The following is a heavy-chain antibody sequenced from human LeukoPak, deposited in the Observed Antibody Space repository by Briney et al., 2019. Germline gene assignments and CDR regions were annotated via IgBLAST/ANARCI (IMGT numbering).Heavy chain of an antibody. CDR1: GYTFTSYA. V-gene: IGHV1-69*13. J-gene: IGHJ4*02. CDR2: IIPIFGTA. D-gene: IGHD6-13*01. Sequence: ASVKVSCKASGYTFTSYAMHWVRQAPGQGLEWMGGIIPIFGTANYAQKFQGRVTITADESTSTAYMELSSLRSEDTAVYYCALTPGYSSSWYGETRFDYWGQGTLVTVSS. CDR3: ALTPGYSSSWYGETRFDY.